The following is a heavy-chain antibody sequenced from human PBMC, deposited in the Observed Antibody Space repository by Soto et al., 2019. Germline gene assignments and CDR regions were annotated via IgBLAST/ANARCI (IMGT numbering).Heavy chain of an antibody. CDR3: ARAVAVPADFDY. Sequence: QVQLVQSGAEEKKPGASVKVSCKASGYTFTGYAMHWVRQAPGQRLEWMGWINAGNGNTKYSQKFQGRVIITRDTSASTAYMELSSLRSEDTAVYYCARAVAVPADFDYWGQVTLVTVSS. D-gene: IGHD6-19*01. CDR1: GYTFTGYA. J-gene: IGHJ4*02. V-gene: IGHV1-3*05. CDR2: INAGNGNT.